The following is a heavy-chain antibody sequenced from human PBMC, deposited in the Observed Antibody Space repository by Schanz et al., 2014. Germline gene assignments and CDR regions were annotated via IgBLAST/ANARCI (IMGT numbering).Heavy chain of an antibody. Sequence: EVKMVASGGGLVQPGGSLRLSCAASGFIFSNYVMSWVRQAPGKGLEWVSTIGTSGGTNYAESVKGRFTISRDNSKNTLYLQMNSLRAEDTAVYYCARKMKLGVYGGKGHDSLDIWGQGTMVTVSS. J-gene: IGHJ3*02. CDR1: GFIFSNYV. D-gene: IGHD4-17*01. CDR3: ARKMKLGVYGGKGHDSLDI. CDR2: IGTSGGT. V-gene: IGHV3-23*04.